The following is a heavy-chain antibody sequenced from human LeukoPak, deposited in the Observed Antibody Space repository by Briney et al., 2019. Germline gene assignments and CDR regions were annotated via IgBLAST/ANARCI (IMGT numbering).Heavy chain of an antibody. J-gene: IGHJ4*02. CDR2: IYSGGYT. CDR3: ARRLEYSGSKGVFDY. Sequence: GGSLRLSCAASGFTFSNYGMTWVRQAPGKGLEWVSIIYSGGYTDYADSVKGRFTISRDNSKNTLDLQMNSLRAEDTAVYYCARRLEYSGSKGVFDYWGQGTLVTVSS. D-gene: IGHD1-26*01. CDR1: GFTFSNYG. V-gene: IGHV3-66*01.